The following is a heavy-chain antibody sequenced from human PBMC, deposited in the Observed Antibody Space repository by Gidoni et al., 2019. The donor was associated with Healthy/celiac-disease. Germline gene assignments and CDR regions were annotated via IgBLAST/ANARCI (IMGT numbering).Heavy chain of an antibody. Sequence: EVQLVESGGGLVQPGRSLRLSCAASGFTFDDYAMHWVRQAPGKGLEWVSGISWNSGSIGYADSVKGRFTISRDNAKNSLYLQMNSLRAEDTALYYCAKDEAAAPGGRRTSTLNYWGQGTLVTVSS. D-gene: IGHD6-13*01. CDR3: AKDEAAAPGGRRTSTLNY. CDR2: ISWNSGSI. V-gene: IGHV3-9*01. J-gene: IGHJ4*02. CDR1: GFTFDDYA.